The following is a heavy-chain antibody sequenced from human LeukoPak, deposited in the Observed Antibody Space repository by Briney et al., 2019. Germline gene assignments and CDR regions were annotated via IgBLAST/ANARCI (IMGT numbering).Heavy chain of an antibody. V-gene: IGHV6-1*01. CDR2: TYYRSKWYI. Sequence: SQTLSLTYAISGDSFSIYSAGWNWIRQSPSRGLEWLGSTYYRSKWYIDYAVSVKSRITINPDTSKNHFSLHLSSVTPEDTAVYYCARGGLVLGSTGWYDYWGQGTLVTVSS. CDR1: GDSFSIYSAG. CDR3: ARGGLVLGSTGWYDY. D-gene: IGHD6-19*01. J-gene: IGHJ4*02.